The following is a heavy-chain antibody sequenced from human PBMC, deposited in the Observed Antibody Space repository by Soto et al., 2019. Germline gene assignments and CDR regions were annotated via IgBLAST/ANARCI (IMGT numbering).Heavy chain of an antibody. V-gene: IGHV4-30-4*01. D-gene: IGHD1-1*01. CDR3: ARDLWVEPELYYYGMDV. Sequence: SETLSLTCTVSGDSISSADYYWSWIRRTPGKGLEWIGHILYSGTTYYNPSLKSRLTISVDTSKNHFSLRLTSVTAADTAVYYCARDLWVEPELYYYGMDVWGQGTTVTVSS. J-gene: IGHJ6*02. CDR2: ILYSGTT. CDR1: GDSISSADYY.